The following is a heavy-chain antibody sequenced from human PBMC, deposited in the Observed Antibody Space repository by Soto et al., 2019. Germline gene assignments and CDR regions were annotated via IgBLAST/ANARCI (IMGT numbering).Heavy chain of an antibody. J-gene: IGHJ4*02. Sequence: QVQLVESGGGVVQPGRSLRLSCAASGFTFSSYAMHWVRQAPGKGLEWVAVISYDGSNKYYADSVKGRFTISRDNSKNXLYLQINSLRTEDTAVHYCARDGNYYDRSGPCFDYWGQGTLVTVSS. CDR3: ARDGNYYDRSGPCFDY. D-gene: IGHD3-22*01. CDR2: ISYDGSNK. CDR1: GFTFSSYA. V-gene: IGHV3-30-3*01.